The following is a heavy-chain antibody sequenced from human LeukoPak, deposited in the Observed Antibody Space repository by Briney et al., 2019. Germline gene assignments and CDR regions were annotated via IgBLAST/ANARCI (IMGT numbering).Heavy chain of an antibody. V-gene: IGHV3-48*01. CDR2: IGTGTSTV. CDR1: GFTFTSYT. J-gene: IGHJ4*02. D-gene: IGHD7-27*01. CDR3: VRDKDWGFDS. Sequence: GGSLRLSCAASGFTFTSYTMNWVRQAPGKGLEWVSHIGTGTSTVGYADSIKGRFTISRDNAKNSVDLQMSSLRVDDSAVYYCVRDKDWGFDSWGQGTLVTVSS.